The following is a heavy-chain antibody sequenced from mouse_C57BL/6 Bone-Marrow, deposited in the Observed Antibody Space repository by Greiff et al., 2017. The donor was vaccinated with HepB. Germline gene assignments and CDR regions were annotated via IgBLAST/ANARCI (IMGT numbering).Heavy chain of an antibody. J-gene: IGHJ2*01. D-gene: IGHD1-1*01. CDR1: GYTFTSYG. V-gene: IGHV1-81*01. CDR3: AKTTVVANYFAY. Sequence: VQLQQSGAELARPGASVKLSCKASGYTFTSYGISWVKQRTGQGLEWIGEIYPRSGNTYYNEKFKGKATLTADKSSSTAYMELRSMTSDDSSVYLCAKTTVVANYFAYWGQGTTVTVSS. CDR2: IYPRSGNT.